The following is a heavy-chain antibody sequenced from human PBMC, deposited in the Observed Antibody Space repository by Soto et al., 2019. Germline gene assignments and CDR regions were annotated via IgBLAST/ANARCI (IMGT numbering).Heavy chain of an antibody. CDR1: GLTVSSNY. V-gene: IGHV3-53*01. J-gene: IGHJ5*02. D-gene: IGHD6-19*01. CDR3: ARALGSSGWSLST. CDR2: IYSGGST. Sequence: GGSLRLSCAASGLTVSSNYMSWVRQAPGKGLEWVSVIYSGGSTYYADSVKGRFTISRDNSKNTLYLQMNSLRAEDTAVYYCARALGSSGWSLSTWGQGTLVTVSS.